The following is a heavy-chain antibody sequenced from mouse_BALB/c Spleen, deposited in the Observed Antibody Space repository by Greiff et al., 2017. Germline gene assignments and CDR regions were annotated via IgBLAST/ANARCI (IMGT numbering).Heavy chain of an antibody. Sequence: VQLQQSGAELAKPGASVKMSCKASGYTFTSYWMHWVKQRPGQGLEWIGYINPSTGYTEYNQKFKDKATLTADKSSSTAYMQLSSLTSEDSAVYYCARSQVRRDFDVWGAGTTVTVSS. D-gene: IGHD2-14*01. CDR2: INPSTGYT. V-gene: IGHV1-7*01. CDR1: GYTFTSYW. J-gene: IGHJ1*01. CDR3: ARSQVRRDFDV.